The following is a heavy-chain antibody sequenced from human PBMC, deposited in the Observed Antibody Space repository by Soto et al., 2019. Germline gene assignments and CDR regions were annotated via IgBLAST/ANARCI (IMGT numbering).Heavy chain of an antibody. CDR3: ARDYCSSTSCYIRRDWWFDP. Sequence: QVQLQESGPGLVKPSQTLSLTCTVSGGSISSGGYYWSWIRQHPGKGLEWIGNIYYSGSTYYNPSLKSRVSISVDTSKHQFSLKLSSVTAAETAVYYCARDYCSSTSCYIRRDWWFDPWGQGTLVTVSS. V-gene: IGHV4-31*03. CDR2: IYYSGST. J-gene: IGHJ5*02. CDR1: GGSISSGGYY. D-gene: IGHD2-2*02.